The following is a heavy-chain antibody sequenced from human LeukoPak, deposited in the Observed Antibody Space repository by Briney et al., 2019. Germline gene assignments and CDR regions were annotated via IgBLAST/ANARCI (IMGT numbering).Heavy chain of an antibody. CDR3: ARAAYLYCSSTSCYPTGTIDY. CDR2: INTNTGNP. D-gene: IGHD2-2*01. Sequence: ASVKVSCKASGYTFTSYAMNWVQQAPGQGLEWMGWINTNTGNPTYAQGFTGRFVFSLDTSVSTAYLQISSLKAEDTAVYYCARAAYLYCSSTSCYPTGTIDYWGQGTLVTVSS. V-gene: IGHV7-4-1*02. J-gene: IGHJ4*02. CDR1: GYTFTSYA.